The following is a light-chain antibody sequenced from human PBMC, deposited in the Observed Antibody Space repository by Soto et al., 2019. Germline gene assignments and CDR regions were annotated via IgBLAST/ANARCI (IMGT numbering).Light chain of an antibody. CDR1: QTISRSH. CDR2: GAS. V-gene: IGKV3-20*01. J-gene: IGKJ1*01. Sequence: IVLTKSPGTLSLSPGERTTLSCRASQTISRSHLAWYKQKPGQAPRLLIYGASSRATDIPDRLSGSGSGAEFTLTISRLEPEDFAVYFCQQYGNSQTFGHGTKVDI. CDR3: QQYGNSQT.